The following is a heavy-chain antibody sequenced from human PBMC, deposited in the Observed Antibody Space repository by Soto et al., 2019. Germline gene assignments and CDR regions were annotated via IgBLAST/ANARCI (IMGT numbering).Heavy chain of an antibody. V-gene: IGHV3-30*18. J-gene: IGHJ4*02. CDR2: ISSDGTDT. CDR3: AKDRRDGYNWTDY. Sequence: QVQLVQSGGGVVQPGRSLRLSCAASGFSFTSYGMHWIRQAPGKGLEWVALISSDGTDTYYADSVKGRFTISRDKSKNTLYLQMSSLRAEDTAVYYCAKDRRDGYNWTDYWGQGTLVAVSS. CDR1: GFSFTSYG. D-gene: IGHD5-12*01.